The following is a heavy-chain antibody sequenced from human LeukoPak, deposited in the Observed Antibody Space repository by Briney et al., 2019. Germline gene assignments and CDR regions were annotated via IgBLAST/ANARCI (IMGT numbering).Heavy chain of an antibody. CDR1: GDSMSSSSVYY. Sequence: PSETLSLICTVSGDSMSSSSVYYWGWMRQAPGKGLEWIGSIYDTGNTHYSPTLQSRVSIYLEKSQNQFSLKLTSVTAADTAVYYCARLRGYSYAADPWGRGTLVTVSS. CDR3: ARLRGYSYAADP. J-gene: IGHJ5*02. V-gene: IGHV4-39*01. D-gene: IGHD5-18*01. CDR2: IYDTGNT.